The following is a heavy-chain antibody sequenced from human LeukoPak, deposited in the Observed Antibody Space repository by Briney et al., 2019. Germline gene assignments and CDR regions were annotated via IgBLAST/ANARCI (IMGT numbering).Heavy chain of an antibody. V-gene: IGHV1-69*06. CDR2: IIPIFGTA. D-gene: IGHD5-24*01. J-gene: IGHJ4*02. CDR1: GGTFSSYA. CDR3: ARPRRDGYNWGFWYFDY. Sequence: SVKVSCKASGGTFSSYAISGVRQAPGQGLEWMGGIIPIFGTANYAQKFQGRVTMTEDTSTDTAYMELSSLRSEDTAVYYCARPRRDGYNWGFWYFDYWGQGTLVTVSS.